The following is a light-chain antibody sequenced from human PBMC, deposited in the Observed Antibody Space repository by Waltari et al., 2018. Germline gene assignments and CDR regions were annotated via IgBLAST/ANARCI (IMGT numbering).Light chain of an antibody. Sequence: EVVMTQSPATLSVSPGERATLSCRASQGIHSDLAWYQQKPGQPPRPLIYSASTRATGVPARFTGSGSGTEFTLTVSSLQPEDSAVYYCQQYNVWPPWTFGQGTKVEIK. CDR1: QGIHSD. CDR3: QQYNVWPPWT. CDR2: SAS. J-gene: IGKJ1*01. V-gene: IGKV3-15*01.